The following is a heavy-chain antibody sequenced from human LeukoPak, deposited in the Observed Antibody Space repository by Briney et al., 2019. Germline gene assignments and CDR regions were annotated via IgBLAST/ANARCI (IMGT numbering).Heavy chain of an antibody. J-gene: IGHJ4*02. Sequence: PGGSLRLSCAASGFTFSSYGMHWVRRAPGKGLEWVAFIRYDGSNKYYADSVKGRFTISRDNSKNTLYLQMNSLRAEDTAVFYCAKPDPYSGSYYYYFDYWGQGTLVTVSS. CDR1: GFTFSSYG. CDR2: IRYDGSNK. D-gene: IGHD1-26*01. CDR3: AKPDPYSGSYYYYFDY. V-gene: IGHV3-30*02.